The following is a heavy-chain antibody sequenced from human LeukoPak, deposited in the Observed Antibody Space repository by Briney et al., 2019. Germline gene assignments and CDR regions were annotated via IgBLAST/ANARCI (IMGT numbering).Heavy chain of an antibody. CDR1: GFIFSHYG. V-gene: IGHV3-33*05. CDR3: ARELSQIVWGGLDY. Sequence: GGSLRLSCAASGFIFSHYGMHWVRQAPGKGLEWVAVIQNDASTENFADSVKGRFTISRDNSKNAVFLQMNSLRVEDTAVYYCARELSQIVWGGLDYGGQGTLVSVSS. J-gene: IGHJ4*02. CDR2: IQNDASTE. D-gene: IGHD2-21*01.